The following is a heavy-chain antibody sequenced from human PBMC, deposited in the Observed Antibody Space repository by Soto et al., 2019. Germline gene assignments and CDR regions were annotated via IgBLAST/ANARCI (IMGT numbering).Heavy chain of an antibody. CDR2: INHSGST. D-gene: IGHD6-13*01. Sequence: SETLSLTCAVYGGSFSGYYWSWIRQPPGKGLEWIGEINHSGSTDYNPSLKSRVTISVDTSKNQFSLKLSSVTAADTAVYYCARGLRVFPSSDAFDNWGQGTMVTVSS. V-gene: IGHV4-34*01. CDR1: GGSFSGYY. CDR3: ARGLRVFPSSDAFDN. J-gene: IGHJ3*02.